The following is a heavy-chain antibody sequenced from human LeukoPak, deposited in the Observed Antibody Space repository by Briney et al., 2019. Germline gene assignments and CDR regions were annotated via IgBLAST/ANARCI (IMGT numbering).Heavy chain of an antibody. D-gene: IGHD4-11*01. CDR2: ISYDGSNK. CDR1: GFTFSSYA. J-gene: IGHJ6*02. CDR3: ARGDYSNLYYYYGMDV. V-gene: IGHV3-30-3*01. Sequence: GGSLRLSCAASGFTFSSYAIHWVRQAPGKGLEWVAVISYDGSNKYYADSVKGRFTISRDNSKNTLYLQMNSLRAEDTAVYYCARGDYSNLYYYYGMDVWGQGTTVTVSS.